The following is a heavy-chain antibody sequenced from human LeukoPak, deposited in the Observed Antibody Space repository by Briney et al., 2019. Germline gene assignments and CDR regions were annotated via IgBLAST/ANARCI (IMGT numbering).Heavy chain of an antibody. CDR3: AKDRCSNGIGCYYYYMDV. CDR1: GFTFSSYG. D-gene: IGHD2-8*01. Sequence: GGSLRLSCAASGFTFSSYGMHWVRQAPGKGLEWVAVISYDGSNKYYADSVKGRFTISRDNSKNILYLQMNSLRAEDTAVYYCAKDRCSNGIGCYYYYMDVWGKGTTVTISS. J-gene: IGHJ6*03. V-gene: IGHV3-30*18. CDR2: ISYDGSNK.